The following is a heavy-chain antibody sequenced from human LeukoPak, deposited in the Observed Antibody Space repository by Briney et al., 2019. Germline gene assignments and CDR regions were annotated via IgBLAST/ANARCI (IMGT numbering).Heavy chain of an antibody. Sequence: PSETLSLTCTVSGGSITSYYWSWIRQPPGKGLESIGFIFHTGGTNYNPSLKSRVTISLDTSKSQFSLKLNSVTAADTAFYYCVRGSNWGTVDRWGQGTLVTVSS. D-gene: IGHD7-27*01. V-gene: IGHV4-59*01. CDR1: GGSITSYY. CDR3: VRGSNWGTVDR. CDR2: IFHTGGT. J-gene: IGHJ5*02.